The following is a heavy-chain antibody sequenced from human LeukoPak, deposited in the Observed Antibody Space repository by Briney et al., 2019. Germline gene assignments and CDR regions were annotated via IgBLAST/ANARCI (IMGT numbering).Heavy chain of an antibody. J-gene: IGHJ4*02. D-gene: IGHD4-11*01. CDR1: GFSLSTSGVG. CDR2: IYWDDDK. Sequence: SGPTLVNPTQTLTLTCTFSGFSLSTSGVGVGWIRQPPGKALEWLALIYWDDDKRYSPSLKSKLTITKDTSKNQVVLSITNMDPVDTATYYCAHTPADYPYFDYWGQGTLVTVSS. CDR3: AHTPADYPYFDY. V-gene: IGHV2-5*02.